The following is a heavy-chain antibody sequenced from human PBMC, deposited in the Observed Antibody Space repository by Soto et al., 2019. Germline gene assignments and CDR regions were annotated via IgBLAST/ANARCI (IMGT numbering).Heavy chain of an antibody. CDR1: GGTFSSFA. J-gene: IGHJ6*02. V-gene: IGHV1-69*12. CDR2: IIPTFGAA. Sequence: QVQLVQSGAEVKKPGSSVKVSCTASGGTFSSFAISWGRLAPGPGLEWMGGIIPTFGAADYAQKFQVRVTIQADESTSTAYMQLSSLRSEATSLYDCASNSGRTPEFQSDSGMDVWGQGTTVTVAS. CDR3: ASNSGRTPEFQSDSGMDV. D-gene: IGHD1-26*01.